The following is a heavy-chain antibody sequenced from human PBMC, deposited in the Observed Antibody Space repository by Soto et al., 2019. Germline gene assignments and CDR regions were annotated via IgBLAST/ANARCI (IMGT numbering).Heavy chain of an antibody. CDR2: ISHNAIT. CDR3: ARERSGGGEFES. CDR1: GGSISSGGYS. D-gene: IGHD3-16*01. V-gene: IGHV4-30-2*01. Sequence: KTSETLSLTCAVSGGSISSGGYSWNWIRQPPGKGLEWIAYISHNAITRYSPSLQGRVTISMDTSKNQFSLMLTSVTAADTALYYCARERSGGGEFESWGQGTLVTGSS. J-gene: IGHJ4*02.